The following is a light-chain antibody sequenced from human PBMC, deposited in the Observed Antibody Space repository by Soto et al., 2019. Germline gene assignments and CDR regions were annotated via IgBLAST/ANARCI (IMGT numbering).Light chain of an antibody. Sequence: DIQLTQSPSFLSASVGDRVTITCRASQGISSYLVWYQQRPGKAPKLLIYAASTLQSGVPSRFSGRGSGTEFTLTISSLQPEDFATYYCQQLNTYPITFGLGTRLEIK. V-gene: IGKV1-9*01. CDR2: AAS. CDR3: QQLNTYPIT. J-gene: IGKJ5*01. CDR1: QGISSY.